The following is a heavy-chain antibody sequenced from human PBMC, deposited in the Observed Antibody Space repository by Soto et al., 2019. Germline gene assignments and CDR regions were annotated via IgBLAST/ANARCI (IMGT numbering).Heavy chain of an antibody. V-gene: IGHV3-53*02. Sequence: EVQLVETGGGLIQPGGSLRLSCAASGFTVSSNYMSWVRQAPGKGLEWVSVIYSGGSTYYADSVKGRFTISRDNSKNTLYLKMNSRGGEDTAVYYCARRGGATIGGDFDYWGQGTLVTVSS. CDR3: ARRGGATIGGDFDY. CDR2: IYSGGST. J-gene: IGHJ4*02. CDR1: GFTVSSNY. D-gene: IGHD1-26*01.